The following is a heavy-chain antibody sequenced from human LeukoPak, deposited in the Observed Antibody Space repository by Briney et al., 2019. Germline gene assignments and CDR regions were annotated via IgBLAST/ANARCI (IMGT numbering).Heavy chain of an antibody. CDR3: ARSRFYFDY. J-gene: IGHJ4*02. CDR2: IKPDGSEK. Sequence: GGSLRLSCTTSGFNFRAYWMAWVRQAPGKGLEWVAKIKPDGSEKDHVDSVKGRFTISRDNAKNSLYLQLNSLRAEDTAVYYCARSRFYFDYWGQGTLVTVSS. V-gene: IGHV3-7*01. CDR1: GFNFRAYW.